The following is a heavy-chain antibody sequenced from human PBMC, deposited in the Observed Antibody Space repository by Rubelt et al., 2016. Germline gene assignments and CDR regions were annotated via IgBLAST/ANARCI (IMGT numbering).Heavy chain of an antibody. CDR3: ARGDPDRGSRTVTLDY. J-gene: IGHJ4*02. V-gene: IGHV4-4*07. CDR1: GGSISSYY. Sequence: ESGPGPVKPSETLSLTCTVSGGSISSYYWSWIRQPAGKGLEWIGRIYTSGSTNYNPSLKSRVTMSVDTSKNQFSLKLSSVTAADTAVYYGARGDPDRGSRTVTLDYWGQGTLVTVSS. D-gene: IGHD4-17*01. CDR2: IYTSGST.